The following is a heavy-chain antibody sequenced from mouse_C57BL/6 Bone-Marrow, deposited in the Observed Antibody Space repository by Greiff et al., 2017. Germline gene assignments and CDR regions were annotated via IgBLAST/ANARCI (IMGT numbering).Heavy chain of an antibody. CDR1: GFTFSSYT. V-gene: IGHV5-9*01. J-gene: IGHJ4*01. Sequence: EVQLVESGGGLVKPGGSLKLSCAASGFTFSSYTMSWVRQTPEKRLEWVATISGGGGNTYYPDSVKGRFTISRDNAKNTLYLQMSSLRSEDTALYYCARHKITTVVECYAMDYWGQGTSVTVSS. CDR3: ARHKITTVVECYAMDY. D-gene: IGHD1-1*01. CDR2: ISGGGGNT.